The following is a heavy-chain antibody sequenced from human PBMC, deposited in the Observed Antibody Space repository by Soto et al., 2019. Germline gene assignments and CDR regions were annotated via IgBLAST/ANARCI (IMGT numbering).Heavy chain of an antibody. Sequence: QVQLVQSGAEVKKPGSSVKVSCKASGGTFSSYAISWVRQAPGQGLEWMGGIIPIFGTANYAQKFQGRVTITADKSTGTASMELSSLRSEDTAVYYCAREGYDFWSGYLPYPNWFDPWGQGTLVTVSS. CDR2: IIPIFGTA. V-gene: IGHV1-69*06. CDR3: AREGYDFWSGYLPYPNWFDP. CDR1: GGTFSSYA. D-gene: IGHD3-3*01. J-gene: IGHJ5*02.